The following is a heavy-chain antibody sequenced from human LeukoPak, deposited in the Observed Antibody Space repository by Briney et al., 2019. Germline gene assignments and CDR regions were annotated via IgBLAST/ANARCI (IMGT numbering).Heavy chain of an antibody. V-gene: IGHV3-9*01. CDR3: AIDIKRGISTLSDV. J-gene: IGHJ6*02. CDR2: ISWNSGSI. CDR1: GFTFDDYA. D-gene: IGHD2/OR15-2a*01. Sequence: GRSLSLSCAASGFTFDDYAMHWVRQAPGKGLEWVSGISWNSGSIGYADSVKGRFTISRDNAKNSLYLQMNSMRAEGTALYYCAIDIKRGISTLSDVWGQGNTVTVSS.